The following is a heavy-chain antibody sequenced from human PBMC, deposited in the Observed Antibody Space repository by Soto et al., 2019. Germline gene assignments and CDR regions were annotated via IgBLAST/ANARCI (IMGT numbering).Heavy chain of an antibody. D-gene: IGHD3-22*01. CDR3: AKMSSYYYDSSGYQGYFDY. V-gene: IGHV3-23*01. CDR2: ISGSGGST. J-gene: IGHJ4*02. Sequence: GGSLRLSCAASGFTFSSYAMSWVRQAPGKGLEWVSAISGSGGSTYYADSVKGRFTISRDNSKNTLYLQMNSLRAEDTAVYYCAKMSSYYYDSSGYQGYFDYWGQGTLVTV. CDR1: GFTFSSYA.